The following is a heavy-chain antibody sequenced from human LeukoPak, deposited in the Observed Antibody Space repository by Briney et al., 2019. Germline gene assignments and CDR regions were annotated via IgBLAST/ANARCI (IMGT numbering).Heavy chain of an antibody. CDR2: INHSGST. D-gene: IGHD2-15*01. CDR3: ARAPPMVVAATDYFDY. CDR1: GGSSSGYY. Sequence: SETLSLTCAVYGGSSSGYYWSWIRQPPGKGLEWIGEINHSGSTNYNPSLKSRVTISVDTSKNQFSLKLSSVTAADTAVYYCARAPPMVVAATDYFDYWGQGTLVTVSS. V-gene: IGHV4-34*01. J-gene: IGHJ4*02.